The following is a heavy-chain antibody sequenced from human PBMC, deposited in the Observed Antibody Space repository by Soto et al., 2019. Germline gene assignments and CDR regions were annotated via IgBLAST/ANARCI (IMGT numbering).Heavy chain of an antibody. J-gene: IGHJ4*02. CDR2: ISHSGTA. CDR3: AIGQYDVLTGYYVRYFDY. CDR1: GGSVRSDDYF. D-gene: IGHD3-9*01. Sequence: QVQLQESGPGLVKPSQTLSLRCSVSGGSVRSDDYFWSWIRQPPGKPLEWLGYISHSGTAYYNPSLKRRLPMSIDTSTKHFSLSLRSLTAADTATYYCAIGQYDVLTGYYVRYFDYWGRGTRGTVSS. V-gene: IGHV4-30-4*01.